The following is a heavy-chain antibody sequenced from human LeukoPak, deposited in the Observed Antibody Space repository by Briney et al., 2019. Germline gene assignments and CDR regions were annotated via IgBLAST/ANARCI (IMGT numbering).Heavy chain of an antibody. CDR2: FDPEDGET. CDR1: GYTLTELS. Sequence: ASVKVSCKVSGYTLTELSMHRVRQAPGKGLEWMGGFDPEDGETIYAQKFQGRVTMTEDTSTDTAYMELSSLRSEDTAVYYCATSGYYGSGSLLFDPWGQGTLVTVSS. D-gene: IGHD3-10*01. CDR3: ATSGYYGSGSLLFDP. V-gene: IGHV1-24*01. J-gene: IGHJ5*02.